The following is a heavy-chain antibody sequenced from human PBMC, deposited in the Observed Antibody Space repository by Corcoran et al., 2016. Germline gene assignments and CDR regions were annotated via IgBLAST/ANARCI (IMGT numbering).Heavy chain of an antibody. CDR1: GGSISSSSYY. CDR2: IYYSGST. J-gene: IGHJ3*02. Sequence: QLQLQESGPGLVKPSETLSLTCTVSGGSISSSSYYWGWIRQPPGKGLEWIGSIYYSGSTYYNPSLKSRVTISVDTSKNQFSLKLSSVTAADMAVYYCARPMGYDFWSGYDVDAFDIWGQGTMVTVSS. V-gene: IGHV4-39*01. D-gene: IGHD3-3*01. CDR3: ARPMGYDFWSGYDVDAFDI.